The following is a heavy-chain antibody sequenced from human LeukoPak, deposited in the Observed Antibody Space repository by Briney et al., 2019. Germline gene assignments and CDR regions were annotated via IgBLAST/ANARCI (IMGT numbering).Heavy chain of an antibody. CDR3: AKNGGYAPSGYYEPSGFDD. V-gene: IGHV4-59*01. CDR1: GGSISSYC. J-gene: IGHJ4*02. D-gene: IGHD3-22*01. CDR2: IYYSGST. Sequence: PSETLSLTCTVSGGSISSYCCSWIRQPPGKALEWIGYIYYSGSTNYNPSLKSRVTISVDTSKNQFSLKLSSVTAADTAVYYCAKNGGYAPSGYYEPSGFDDWGQGTLVTVSS.